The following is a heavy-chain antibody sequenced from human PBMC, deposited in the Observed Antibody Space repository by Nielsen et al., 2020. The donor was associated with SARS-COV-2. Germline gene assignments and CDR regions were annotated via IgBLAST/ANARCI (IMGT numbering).Heavy chain of an antibody. CDR1: GYTFTSYA. V-gene: IGHV7-4-1*02. D-gene: IGHD3-22*01. J-gene: IGHJ4*02. Sequence: ASVKVSCKASGYTFTSYAMNWVRQAPGQGLEWMGWINTNTGNPTYAQGFTGRFVFSLDTSVSTAYLQISSLKAEDTAVYYCARANDYYDSSGYYSFDYWGQGTLVTVSS. CDR3: ARANDYYDSSGYYSFDY. CDR2: INTNTGNP.